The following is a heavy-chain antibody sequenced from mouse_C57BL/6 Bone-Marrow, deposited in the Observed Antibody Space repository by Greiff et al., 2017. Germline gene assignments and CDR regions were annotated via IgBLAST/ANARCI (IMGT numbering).Heavy chain of an antibody. Sequence: QVTLKVSGAELVRPGTSVKVSCKASGYAFTNYLIEWVKQRPGQGLEWIGVINPGSGGTNYNEKFKGKATLTADKSSSTAYMQLSSLTSEDSAVYFCASKEYGYFDVWGTGTTVTVSS. V-gene: IGHV1-54*01. CDR3: ASKEYGYFDV. CDR2: INPGSGGT. CDR1: GYAFTNYL. J-gene: IGHJ1*03.